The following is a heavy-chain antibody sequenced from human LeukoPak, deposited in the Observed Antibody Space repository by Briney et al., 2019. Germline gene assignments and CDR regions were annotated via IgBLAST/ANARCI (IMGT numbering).Heavy chain of an antibody. CDR1: GGSFSGYY. D-gene: IGHD1-26*01. CDR2: INHSGST. J-gene: IGHJ4*02. V-gene: IGHV4-34*01. Sequence: SETLSLTCAVYGGSFSGYYWSWIRQPPGKGLEWIGEINHSGSTNYNPSLKSRVTISVDTSKNQFSLKLSSVTAADTAVYYCARVRGRVGATHSDYWGQGTLVTVSS. CDR3: ARVRGRVGATHSDY.